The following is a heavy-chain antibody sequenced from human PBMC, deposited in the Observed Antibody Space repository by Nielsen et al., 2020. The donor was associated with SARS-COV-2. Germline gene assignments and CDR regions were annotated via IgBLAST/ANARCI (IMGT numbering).Heavy chain of an antibody. D-gene: IGHD4-17*01. V-gene: IGHV1-3*04. CDR3: AREHDYGDYEDAFDI. Sequence: ASVKVSCKASGYTFTAYAIHWVRQDPGQRLEWMGWINSDSGNTKYSQKFRGRVTITRDTSASTAYMELSSLRSEDTAVYYCAREHDYGDYEDAFDIWGQGTMVTVSS. CDR1: GYTFTAYA. CDR2: INSDSGNT. J-gene: IGHJ3*02.